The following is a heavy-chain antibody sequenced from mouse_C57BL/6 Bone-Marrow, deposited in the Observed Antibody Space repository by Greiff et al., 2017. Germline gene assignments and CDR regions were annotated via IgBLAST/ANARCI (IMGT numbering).Heavy chain of an antibody. CDR1: GFNIKDDY. CDR2: IDPENGDT. V-gene: IGHV14-4*01. J-gene: IGHJ4*01. CDR3: TTRLRPRDY. Sequence: VQLQQSGAELVRPGASVKLSCTASGFNIKDDYMHWVKQRPEQGLEWIGWIDPENGDTEYASKFQGKATITADTSSNTAYLQRSSLTSEDTAVYYCTTRLRPRDYWGQGTSVTVSS. D-gene: IGHD1-2*01.